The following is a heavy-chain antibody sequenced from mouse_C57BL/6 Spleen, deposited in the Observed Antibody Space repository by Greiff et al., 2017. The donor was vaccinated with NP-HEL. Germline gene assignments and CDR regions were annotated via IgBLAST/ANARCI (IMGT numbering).Heavy chain of an antibody. CDR1: GFTFSDYG. J-gene: IGHJ4*01. CDR2: ISSGSSTI. CDR3: ARGDYGSSPYYYAMDY. D-gene: IGHD1-1*01. Sequence: EVNVVESGGGLVKPGGSLKLSCAASGFTFSDYGMHWVRQAPEKGLEWVAYISSGSSTIYYADTVKGRFTISRDNAKNTLFLQMTSLRSEDTAMYYCARGDYGSSPYYYAMDYWGQGTSVTVSS. V-gene: IGHV5-17*01.